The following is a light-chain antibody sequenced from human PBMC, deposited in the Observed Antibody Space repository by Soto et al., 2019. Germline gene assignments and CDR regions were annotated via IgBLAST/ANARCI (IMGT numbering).Light chain of an antibody. CDR2: KAS. J-gene: IGKJ2*01. Sequence: DIPMTQSPSTLSASVGDRVTITCRASQSISSWLAWYQQKPGKAPKLLIYKASSLESGVPSRFSGSGPGTALTCSLSSRESDEVATSFCQQYNSYSFNFGQRNKLDI. CDR1: QSISSW. CDR3: QQYNSYSFN. V-gene: IGKV1-5*03.